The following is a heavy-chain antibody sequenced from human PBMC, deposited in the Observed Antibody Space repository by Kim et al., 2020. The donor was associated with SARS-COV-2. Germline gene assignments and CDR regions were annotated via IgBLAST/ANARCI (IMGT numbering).Heavy chain of an antibody. V-gene: IGHV4-31*02. CDR2: GTT. Sequence: GTTYYSESLKSRVALSIDTSRNQFSLRLRSVTAADTAVYYCAKTTGAQLDYWGQGTLVTVSS. J-gene: IGHJ4*02. D-gene: IGHD7-27*01. CDR3: AKTTGAQLDY.